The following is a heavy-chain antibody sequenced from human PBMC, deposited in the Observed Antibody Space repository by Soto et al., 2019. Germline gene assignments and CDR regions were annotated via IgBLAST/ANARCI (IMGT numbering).Heavy chain of an antibody. Sequence: VQLVQSGAEVKQPGSSVQVSCKASGGTFSSYAISWVRQAPGHGLEWMGGIIPIFGTANYAQKFQGRVTITADESTRTAYMELSSARSEDTAVYYCASGYGDYVFYYYYCMDVWGQGTTVTFSS. D-gene: IGHD4-17*01. CDR2: IIPIFGTA. V-gene: IGHV1-69*01. CDR1: GGTFSSYA. CDR3: ASGYGDYVFYYYYCMDV. J-gene: IGHJ6*02.